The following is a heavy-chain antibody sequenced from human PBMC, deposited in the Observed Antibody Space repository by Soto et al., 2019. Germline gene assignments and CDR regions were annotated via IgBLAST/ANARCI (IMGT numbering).Heavy chain of an antibody. D-gene: IGHD5-18*01. CDR1: AGSISSGDYY. J-gene: IGHJ6*02. Sequence: PSETLSLTCTVSAGSISSGDYYWSWIRQPPWKGLEWIGYIYYSGTTYYNPSLKSRVTISVDTSKNQFSLKVSSVTAAHTAVYYCARALIQLWPHYYYGLDGWGQGXTVTVSS. CDR3: ARALIQLWPHYYYGLDG. CDR2: IYYSGTT. V-gene: IGHV4-30-4*01.